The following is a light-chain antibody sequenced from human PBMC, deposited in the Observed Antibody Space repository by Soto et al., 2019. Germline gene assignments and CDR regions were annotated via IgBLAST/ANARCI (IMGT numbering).Light chain of an antibody. CDR3: LRYSSLPRT. CDR2: DAS. V-gene: IGKV1-27*01. CDR1: QAISNY. Sequence: DIQMTQSPSSLSASVGDRVTITCRVSQAISNYLAWYQQRPGQVPRLLVYDASTLQSGVPSRFSGSRSGTDFTLTISDLQPEDVATYYCLRYSSLPRTFGQGTKVEL. J-gene: IGKJ1*01.